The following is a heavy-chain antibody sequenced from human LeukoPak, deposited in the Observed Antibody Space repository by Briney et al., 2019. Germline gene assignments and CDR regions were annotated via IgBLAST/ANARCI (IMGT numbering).Heavy chain of an antibody. CDR1: GFTVSSNY. V-gene: IGHV3-66*01. CDR2: IYSGGST. Sequence: PGGSLRLSCAASGFTVSSNYMSWVRQAPGKGLEWVSVIYSGGSTYYADSVKGRFTISRDNSKNTLYLQMNSLRAEDTAVYYCARYDFWSGYYQAWFGPWGQGTLVTVSS. D-gene: IGHD3-3*01. CDR3: ARYDFWSGYYQAWFGP. J-gene: IGHJ5*02.